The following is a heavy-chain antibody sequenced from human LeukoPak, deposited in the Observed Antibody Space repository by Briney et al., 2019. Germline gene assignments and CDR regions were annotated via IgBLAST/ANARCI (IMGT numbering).Heavy chain of an antibody. CDR1: GFSFSSYG. CDR2: IRYDGSNK. V-gene: IGHV3-30*02. Sequence: GGSLRLSCAASGFSFSSYGMHWVRQAPGKGLKWVAFIRYDGSNKYYADSVKGRFTISRDNSNNTLYLQMNSLRAEDTAVYYCARGRSYDSSGFSDAFDIWGQGTMVTVSS. D-gene: IGHD3-22*01. CDR3: ARGRSYDSSGFSDAFDI. J-gene: IGHJ3*02.